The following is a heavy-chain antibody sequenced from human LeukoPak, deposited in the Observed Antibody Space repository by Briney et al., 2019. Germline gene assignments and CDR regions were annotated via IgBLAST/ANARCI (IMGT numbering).Heavy chain of an antibody. CDR1: GGSISSSY. D-gene: IGHD3-10*01. Sequence: PSETLSLTCTVSGGSISSSYWSWIRQPPGKGLEWIGYIYYSGSTNYNPSLKSRVTISLDTSKNQLSLRLSSVPGADTAVYYCASHGSRRDFDYWGQGTLVTVSS. CDR2: IYYSGST. V-gene: IGHV4-59*01. J-gene: IGHJ4*02. CDR3: ASHGSRRDFDY.